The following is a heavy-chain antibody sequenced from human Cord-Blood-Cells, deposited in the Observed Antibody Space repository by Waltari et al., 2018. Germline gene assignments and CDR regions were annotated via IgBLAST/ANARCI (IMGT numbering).Heavy chain of an antibody. CDR2: IRYDGSNK. CDR3: AGNSGYDTAFDY. V-gene: IGHV3-30*02. CDR1: GFPFSRSG. D-gene: IGHD5-12*01. Sequence: QVQLVESGGGVVQPGGSLRLCCAASGFPFSRSGMHWVRQAPGKGLEWVAFIRYDGSNKYYADSVKGRFTISRDNSKNTLYLQMNSLRAEDTAVYYCAGNSGYDTAFDYWGQGTLVTVSS. J-gene: IGHJ4*02.